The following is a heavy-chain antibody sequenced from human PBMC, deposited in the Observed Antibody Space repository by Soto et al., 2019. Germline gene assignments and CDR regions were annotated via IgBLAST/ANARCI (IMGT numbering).Heavy chain of an antibody. CDR2: ISSSGDNK. Sequence: GGSLRLSCAASGFTLSNYDMNWVRQAPGKGLEWISDISSSGDNKHYADSVKGRFTISRDYAKNSLFLQMTSLRVEDTAVYYCDSMITTPYWGQGTPVTVSS. CDR3: DSMITTPY. V-gene: IGHV3-48*03. J-gene: IGHJ4*02. D-gene: IGHD1-1*01. CDR1: GFTLSNYD.